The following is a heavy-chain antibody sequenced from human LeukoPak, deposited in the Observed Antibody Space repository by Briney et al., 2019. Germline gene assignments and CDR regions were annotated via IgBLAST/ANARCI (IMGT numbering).Heavy chain of an antibody. CDR1: GGSFSGYY. Sequence: SETLSLTCAVYGGSFSGYYWSWIRQPPGKGLEWIGEINHSGSTNYNPSLKSRVTISVDTSKDQFSLKLSSVTAADTAVYYCVRRSGGYSSSWYPRSWFNPWGQGTLVTVSS. D-gene: IGHD6-13*01. J-gene: IGHJ5*02. V-gene: IGHV4-34*01. CDR3: VRRSGGYSSSWYPRSWFNP. CDR2: INHSGST.